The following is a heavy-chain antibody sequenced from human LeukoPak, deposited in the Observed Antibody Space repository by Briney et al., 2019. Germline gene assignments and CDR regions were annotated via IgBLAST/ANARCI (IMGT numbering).Heavy chain of an antibody. CDR3: ARDHGTDGTTFTLNFDC. D-gene: IGHD1-1*01. J-gene: IGHJ4*02. Sequence: ASVNVSCTASGYTFTSYYIHWVRQAPGQGLEWMGWINPNSGGTNYAQKFQGGVTMTTDTSISTVYMELTRLTSDDTAVYYCARDHGTDGTTFTLNFDCWGQGTLVTVSS. CDR2: INPNSGGT. CDR1: GYTFTSYY. V-gene: IGHV1-2*02.